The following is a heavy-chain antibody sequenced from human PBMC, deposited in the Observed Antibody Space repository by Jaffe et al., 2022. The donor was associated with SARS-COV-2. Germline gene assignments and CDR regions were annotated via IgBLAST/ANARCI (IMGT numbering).Heavy chain of an antibody. CDR2: ISASGGST. CDR3: AKDHGEPNYFDS. J-gene: IGHJ4*02. CDR1: GFTFSTYA. Sequence: EVQLVESGGGLVQPGGSLRLSCAASGFTFSTYAMGWVRQAPGKGLEWVSVISASGGSTFYADSVKGRFTVSRDNSENTLYLQMDGLRVEDTAVYYCAKDHGEPNYFDSWGQGTLVTVSS. V-gene: IGHV3-23*04. D-gene: IGHD4-17*01.